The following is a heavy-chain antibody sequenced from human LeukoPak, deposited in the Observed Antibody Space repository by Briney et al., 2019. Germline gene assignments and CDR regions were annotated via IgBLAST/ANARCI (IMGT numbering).Heavy chain of an antibody. CDR3: AKEALRLWFQTPSLVYYFDY. V-gene: IGHV3-23*01. CDR1: GFTFSPYP. Sequence: GGSLRLSCATSGFTFSPYPMHWVRQAPGKGLEWVSAISGSGGSTYYADSVKGRFTISRDNSKNTLYLQMNSLRAEDTAVYYCAKEALRLWFQTPSLVYYFDYWGQGTLVTVSS. CDR2: ISGSGGST. J-gene: IGHJ4*02. D-gene: IGHD3-10*01.